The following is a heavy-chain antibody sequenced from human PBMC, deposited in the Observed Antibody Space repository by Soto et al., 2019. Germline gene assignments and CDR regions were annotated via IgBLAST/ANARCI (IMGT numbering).Heavy chain of an antibody. V-gene: IGHV3-7*01. CDR2: IHQDGNEK. J-gene: IGHJ6*02. Sequence: EVQLVESGGGLVQPGGSLRLSCAASRFTFSTYWMTWVRLTPGKGLEWVANIHQDGNEKYYMDSEKGRFTISRDNAKNSLYLQMTSLRAEDTAVYYCAGGNALDVWGQGTTVTVSS. CDR1: RFTFSTYW. CDR3: AGGNALDV.